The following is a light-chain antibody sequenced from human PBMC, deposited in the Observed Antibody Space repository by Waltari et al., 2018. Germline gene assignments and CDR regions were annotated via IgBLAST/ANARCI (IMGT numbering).Light chain of an antibody. CDR3: SSYTSSGTVI. J-gene: IGLJ2*01. CDR2: DVS. V-gene: IGLV2-14*03. CDR1: GSDVGSYVY. Sequence: QSALTQPASVSGSPGQSITISCTGTGSDVGSYVYVSWYQQHPGKGPKLMIFDVSNRPSGVSNRFSGSKSGNTASLTISGLQADDEADYYCSSYTSSGTVIFGGGTKLTVL.